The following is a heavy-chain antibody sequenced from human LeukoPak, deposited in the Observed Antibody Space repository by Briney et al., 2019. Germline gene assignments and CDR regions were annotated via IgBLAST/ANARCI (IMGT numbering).Heavy chain of an antibody. V-gene: IGHV3-7*01. D-gene: IGHD3-10*01. CDR3: AKGVYGSGNFDY. CDR1: GFTFSRYW. Sequence: GGSLRLSCAASGFTFSRYWMSWVRQAPGKGLEWVANIKQDGSEKYYVDSVKGRFTISRDNSKNTLYLQMNSLRAEDTAVYYCAKGVYGSGNFDYWGQGTLVTVSS. J-gene: IGHJ4*02. CDR2: IKQDGSEK.